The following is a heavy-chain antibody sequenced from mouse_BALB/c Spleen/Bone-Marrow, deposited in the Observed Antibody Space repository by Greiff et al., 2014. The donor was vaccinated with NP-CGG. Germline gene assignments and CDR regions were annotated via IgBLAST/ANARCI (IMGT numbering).Heavy chain of an antibody. CDR2: INPSNGRT. CDR3: ARYATATYWFAY. J-gene: IGHJ3*01. V-gene: IGHV1S81*02. D-gene: IGHD1-2*01. Sequence: VKLMESGAELVKPGASVKLSCKASGYTFTSYWMHWVKQRPGQGLEWIGEINPSNGRTNYNEKFKSKATLTVDKSSSTAYMQCSSLTSEDSAVYYGARYATATYWFAYWGQGTLVTVSA. CDR1: GYTFTSYW.